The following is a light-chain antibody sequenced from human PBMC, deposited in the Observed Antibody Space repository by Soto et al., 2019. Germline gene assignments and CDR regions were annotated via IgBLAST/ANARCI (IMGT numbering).Light chain of an antibody. Sequence: QSALTQPASVSGSPGQSITISCTGTSSDVGGYNYVSWYQQHPGKAPKLMIYEVSKRPSGVPDRFSGSKSANTASLIVSGLQAEDEADYYCSSYAGSNNLVVFGGGTKLTVL. J-gene: IGLJ2*01. CDR2: EVS. V-gene: IGLV2-8*01. CDR3: SSYAGSNNLVV. CDR1: SSDVGGYNY.